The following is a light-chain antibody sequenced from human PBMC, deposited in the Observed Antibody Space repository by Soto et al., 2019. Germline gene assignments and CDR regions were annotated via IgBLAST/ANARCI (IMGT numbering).Light chain of an antibody. CDR3: QQYDNWPIT. J-gene: IGKJ5*01. V-gene: IGKV3-15*01. CDR1: QSISNN. Sequence: EIAMTKSPATLSVSPGERATLSCRASQSISNNVAWYQQKPGQAPRLLIFGASTRATGIPARFSGSWSGTEFTLTISSLQSEDFAVYYCQQYDNWPITFGQGTRLEI. CDR2: GAS.